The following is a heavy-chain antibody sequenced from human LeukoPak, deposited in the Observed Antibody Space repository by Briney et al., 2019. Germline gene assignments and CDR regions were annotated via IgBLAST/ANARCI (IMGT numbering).Heavy chain of an antibody. D-gene: IGHD6-13*01. J-gene: IGHJ4*02. CDR3: ASLMYSSSWYYFDY. CDR2: INPDSGGT. V-gene: IGHV1-2*02. CDR1: GYTFIAYY. Sequence: ASVKVSCKASGYTFIAYYIHWVRQAPGQGLEWMGWINPDSGGTNYAQKFQGRVIMTRDTSTSTVYMELRSLRPEDTAVYYCASLMYSSSWYYFDYWGQGTLVTVSS.